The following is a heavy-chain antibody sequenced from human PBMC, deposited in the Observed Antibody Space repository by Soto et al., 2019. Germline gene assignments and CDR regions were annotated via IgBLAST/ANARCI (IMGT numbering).Heavy chain of an antibody. CDR3: AKDRWNYYGSGNWFDP. V-gene: IGHV3-23*01. CDR1: GFTFSSYA. D-gene: IGHD3-10*01. Sequence: EVQLLESGGGLVQPGGSLRLSCAASGFTFSSYAMSWVRQAPGKGLEWVSAISGSGGSTYYADSVKGRFTISRDNSKNTLYRQMDGLRAEDTAVYYCAKDRWNYYGSGNWFDPWGQGTLVTVSS. CDR2: ISGSGGST. J-gene: IGHJ5*02.